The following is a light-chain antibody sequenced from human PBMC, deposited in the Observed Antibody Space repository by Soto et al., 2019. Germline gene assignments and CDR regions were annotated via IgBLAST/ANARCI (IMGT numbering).Light chain of an antibody. CDR2: DAS. CDR1: QSVSSY. V-gene: IGKV3-11*01. J-gene: IGKJ3*01. Sequence: EIVLTQSPATLSLYPGERATLSCRACQSVSSYLAWYQQKPGQAPRLLIYDASNRATGIPARFSGSGSGTDFTLTISSLEPEELAVYYCQQRSNWPPIFTFGPGTKVDIK. CDR3: QQRSNWPPIFT.